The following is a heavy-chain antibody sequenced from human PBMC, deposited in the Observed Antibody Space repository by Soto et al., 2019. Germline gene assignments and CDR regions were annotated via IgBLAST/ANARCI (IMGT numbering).Heavy chain of an antibody. V-gene: IGHV4-4*02. CDR1: GGSISSSNW. D-gene: IGHD2-15*01. J-gene: IGHJ6*02. CDR3: ARAGLGGSSVYYYYYGMDV. Sequence: SEPLSLTCAVAGGSISSSNWWSWVRQPPGKGLEWIGEIYHSGSTNYNPSLKSRVTISVDKSKNQFSLKLSSVTAADTAVYYCARAGLGGSSVYYYYYGMDVRGQGTTVTVSS. CDR2: IYHSGST.